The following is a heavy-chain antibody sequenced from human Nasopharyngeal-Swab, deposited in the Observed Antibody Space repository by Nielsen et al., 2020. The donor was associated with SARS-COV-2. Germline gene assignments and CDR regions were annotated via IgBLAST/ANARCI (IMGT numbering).Heavy chain of an antibody. CDR1: GFTFSSYG. CDR2: ISYDGSNK. V-gene: IGHV3-30*18. J-gene: IGHJ4*02. Sequence: SLKISGAASGFTFSSYGMHWVRQAPGKGLEWVAVISYDGSNKYYADSVKGRFTISRDNSKNTLYLQMDSLRAEDTAVYYCAKQWLLGGHIDYWGQGTLVTVSS. D-gene: IGHD3-22*01. CDR3: AKQWLLGGHIDY.